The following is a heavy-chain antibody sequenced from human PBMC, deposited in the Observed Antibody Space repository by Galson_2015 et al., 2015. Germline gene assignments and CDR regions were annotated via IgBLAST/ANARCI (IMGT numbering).Heavy chain of an antibody. V-gene: IGHV1-46*01. CDR2: INPSGGST. CDR1: GYTFTSYY. D-gene: IGHD3-22*01. CDR3: AREPGLDYYDSSGYYRY. Sequence: SVKVSCKASGYTFTSYYMHWVRQAPGQGLEWMGIINPSGGSTSYAQKFQGRVTMTRDTSTSTVYMELSSLRSEDTAVYYCAREPGLDYYDSSGYYRYWGQGTLVTVSS. J-gene: IGHJ4*02.